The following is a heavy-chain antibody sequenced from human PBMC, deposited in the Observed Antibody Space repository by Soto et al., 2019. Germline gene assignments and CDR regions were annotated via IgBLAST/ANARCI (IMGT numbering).Heavy chain of an antibody. Sequence: ASVKVSCKASGYTFTSYGISWVRQAPGQGLEWMGWISAYNGNTNYAQKLQGRVTMTTDTSTSTAYMELRSLRSDDTAVYYCARSRFMITFGGVIVNNWFDPWGKGTLVTVSS. CDR3: ARSRFMITFGGVIVNNWFDP. V-gene: IGHV1-18*01. CDR1: GYTFTSYG. J-gene: IGHJ5*02. D-gene: IGHD3-16*02. CDR2: ISAYNGNT.